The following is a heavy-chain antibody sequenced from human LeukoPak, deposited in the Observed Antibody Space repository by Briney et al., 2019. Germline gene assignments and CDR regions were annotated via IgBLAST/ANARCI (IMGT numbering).Heavy chain of an antibody. V-gene: IGHV1-69*04. Sequence: GASVKVSCRASGGTFSSYAISWVRQAPGQGLEWMGRIIPILGIANYAQKFQGRVTMTTDTSTSTAYMELRSLRSDDTAVYYCARDSAGVVPAAIIVGDAFDIWGQGTMVTVSS. CDR2: IIPILGIA. D-gene: IGHD2-2*02. CDR1: GGTFSSYA. J-gene: IGHJ3*02. CDR3: ARDSAGVVPAAIIVGDAFDI.